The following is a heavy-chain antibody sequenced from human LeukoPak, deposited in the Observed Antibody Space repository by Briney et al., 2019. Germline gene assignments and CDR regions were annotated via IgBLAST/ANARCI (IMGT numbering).Heavy chain of an antibody. CDR2: IHTSGST. J-gene: IGHJ6*02. V-gene: IGHV4-4*07. D-gene: IGHD2-2*02. CDR3: ARAIQGSYYYYGMDV. CDR1: GGSINSYY. Sequence: TSETLSLTCTVFGGSINSYYWSWIRQPAGKGLEWIGRIHTSGSTNYNPSLKSRVTMSVDTSKNQFSLKLSSVTAADTAVYYCARAIQGSYYYYGMDVWGQGTTVTVSS.